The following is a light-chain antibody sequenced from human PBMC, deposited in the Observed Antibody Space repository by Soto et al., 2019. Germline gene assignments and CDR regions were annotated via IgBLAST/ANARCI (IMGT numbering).Light chain of an antibody. CDR3: QQYGSSSIT. CDR2: GAS. Sequence: EIVLTQSPGTLSLSTGERATLSCRASQSVSSNLAWYQQKPGQAPRLLIYGASSRATGIPDRFSGSGSGTDFTLTISRLEPEDFAVYYCQQYGSSSITFGQGTRLEIK. CDR1: QSVSSN. V-gene: IGKV3-20*01. J-gene: IGKJ5*01.